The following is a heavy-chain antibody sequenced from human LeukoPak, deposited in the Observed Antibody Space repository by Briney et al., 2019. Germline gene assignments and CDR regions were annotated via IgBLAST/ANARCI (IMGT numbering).Heavy chain of an antibody. CDR2: IKPDGSNK. D-gene: IGHD5-18*01. Sequence: PWESLRLSCAASGGIFSGYWMSWVRQPPGKGLEWVAKIKPDGSNKYYVDSVKGLFTIARENAKNSLYLHMNSLRAEDTAVYYCARDRIQLWSHDYWGQGTLVTVSS. V-gene: IGHV3-7*04. CDR1: GGIFSGYW. J-gene: IGHJ4*02. CDR3: ARDRIQLWSHDY.